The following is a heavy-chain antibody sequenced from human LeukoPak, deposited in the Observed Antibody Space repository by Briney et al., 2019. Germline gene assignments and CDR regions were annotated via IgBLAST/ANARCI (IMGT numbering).Heavy chain of an antibody. V-gene: IGHV3-7*01. D-gene: IGHD3-9*01. CDR3: ARAQLRYFDWLPYAFDI. Sequence: GGSLRLSCAASGFTFSNFWMGWVRQAPGKGLEWVANIKQDGSEKRYVDPVKGRFTISRDNAKNSLYLQMNSLRAEDTGVYYCARAQLRYFDWLPYAFDIWGQGTMVTVSS. CDR2: IKQDGSEK. J-gene: IGHJ3*02. CDR1: GFTFSNFW.